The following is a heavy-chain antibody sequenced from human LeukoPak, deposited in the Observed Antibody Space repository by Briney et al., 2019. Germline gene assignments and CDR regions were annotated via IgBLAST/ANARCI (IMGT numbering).Heavy chain of an antibody. D-gene: IGHD2-2*01. CDR2: IYYRGDT. CDR1: GGSISSHY. CDR3: ARDCSSTSCYAGWGWFDP. V-gene: IGHV4-59*11. J-gene: IGHJ5*02. Sequence: PSETLSLTCTVSGGSISSHYWSWIRQPPGKGLEWIGYIYYRGDTNYNPSLKSRATISADTSKNQFSLKLRSVSAADTAVYFCARDCSSTSCYAGWGWFDPWGQGTLVTVSS.